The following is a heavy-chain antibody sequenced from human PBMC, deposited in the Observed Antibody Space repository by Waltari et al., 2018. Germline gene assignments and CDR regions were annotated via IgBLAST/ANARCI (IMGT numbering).Heavy chain of an antibody. D-gene: IGHD6-13*01. CDR1: GGSISSSNW. J-gene: IGHJ6*02. CDR3: GHSTYYYGMDV. CDR2: IYHSGST. V-gene: IGHV4-4*02. Sequence: HVQLQESGPGLVKPSGTLSLTCAVSGGSISSSNWWSWVRQPPGKGMAWIGEIYHSGSTTYNPSLKITVTISVDKSKKQFSLKLSSVTAAAMALYYCGHSTYYYGMDVWGQWTTVTVSS.